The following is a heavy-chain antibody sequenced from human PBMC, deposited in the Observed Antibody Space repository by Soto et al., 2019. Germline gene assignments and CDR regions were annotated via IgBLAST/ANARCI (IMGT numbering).Heavy chain of an antibody. V-gene: IGHV1-3*05. D-gene: IGHD1-1*01. CDR1: GYTFTSYA. CDR2: INAGNGNT. CDR3: ARDGGTRKYNWFDP. J-gene: IGHJ5*02. Sequence: QVQLVQSGAEEKKPGASVKVSCKASGYTFTSYAMHWVRQAPGQRLEWMGGINAGNGNTKYSQKFQGRVTITRDTSASTAYMELSILRSEDTAVYYCARDGGTRKYNWFDPWGQGTLVTVSS.